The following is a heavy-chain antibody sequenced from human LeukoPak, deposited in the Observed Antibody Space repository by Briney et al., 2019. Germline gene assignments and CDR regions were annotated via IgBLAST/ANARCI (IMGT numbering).Heavy chain of an antibody. D-gene: IGHD6-13*01. CDR2: INPNSGGT. J-gene: IGHJ4*02. CDR1: GYTFTVYY. Sequence: ASVKVSFKASGYTFTVYYMHWVRQAPGQGLEWMGWINPNSGGTNYAQKFQGRVTMTRDTSISTAYMELSRLRSDDTAVYYCARALGGSIAAAGTRGSWGQGTLVTVSS. V-gene: IGHV1-2*02. CDR3: ARALGGSIAAAGTRGS.